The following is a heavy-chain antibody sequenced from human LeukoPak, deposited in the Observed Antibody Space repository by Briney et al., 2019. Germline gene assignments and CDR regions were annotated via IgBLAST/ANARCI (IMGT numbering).Heavy chain of an antibody. V-gene: IGHV4-31*03. CDR2: IYYSGST. CDR1: GGSISSGDYY. J-gene: IGHJ4*02. D-gene: IGHD3-16*01. Sequence: NSSETLSLTCTVSGGSISSGDYYWSWIRQHPGKGLEWIGYIYYSGSTYYNPSLKSRVTISVDTSKNQFSLKLSSVTAADTAVYYCAKEGRGIMFDYWGQGTLVTVSS. CDR3: AKEGRGIMFDY.